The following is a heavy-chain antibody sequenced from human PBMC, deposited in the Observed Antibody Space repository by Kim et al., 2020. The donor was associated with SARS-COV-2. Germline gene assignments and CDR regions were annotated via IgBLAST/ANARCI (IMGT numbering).Heavy chain of an antibody. J-gene: IGHJ5*02. V-gene: IGHV3-48*03. Sequence: GGSLRLSCAASGFTFSSYEMNWVRQAPGKGLEWVSYISSSGSTIYYADSVKGRFTISRDNAKNSLYLQMNSLRAEDTAVYYCARDSSFSGGSCYGTNWFGPWGQGTVVTVSS. CDR3: ARDSSFSGGSCYGTNWFGP. CDR2: ISSSGSTI. CDR1: GFTFSSYE. D-gene: IGHD2-15*01.